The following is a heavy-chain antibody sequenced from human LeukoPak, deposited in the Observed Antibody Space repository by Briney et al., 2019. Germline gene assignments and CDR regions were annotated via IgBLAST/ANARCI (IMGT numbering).Heavy chain of an antibody. Sequence: SETLSLTCTVSGDSISSGGYYWSWIRQPPGKGLEWIGYIYYSGSTNYNPSLKSRVTISVDTSKNQFSLKLSSVTAADTAVYYCARAPTEGYSHFDYWGQGTLVTVSS. CDR2: IYYSGST. V-gene: IGHV4-61*08. CDR3: ARAPTEGYSHFDY. J-gene: IGHJ4*02. D-gene: IGHD4-23*01. CDR1: GDSISSGGYY.